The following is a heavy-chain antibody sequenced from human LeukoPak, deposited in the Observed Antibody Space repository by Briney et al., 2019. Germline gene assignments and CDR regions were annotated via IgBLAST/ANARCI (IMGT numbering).Heavy chain of an antibody. V-gene: IGHV3-23*01. CDR1: GFTFSNYA. Sequence: GASLRLSCAASGFTFSNYAMSWVRQAPGKGLEWVSAVSGRDTSTYYTDSVKGRFTISRDNSKNTLYLQMNSLSAEDTAIYYCAKWGDYDVLTGYYDSDYWGQGTLVTVSS. J-gene: IGHJ4*02. D-gene: IGHD3-9*01. CDR2: VSGRDTST. CDR3: AKWGDYDVLTGYYDSDY.